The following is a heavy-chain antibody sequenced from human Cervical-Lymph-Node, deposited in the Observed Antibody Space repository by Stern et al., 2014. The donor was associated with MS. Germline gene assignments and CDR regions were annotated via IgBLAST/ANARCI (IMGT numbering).Heavy chain of an antibody. J-gene: IGHJ5*02. CDR3: ARLYGDYVGWFDP. CDR1: EYNFTNYW. V-gene: IGHV5-51*01. CDR2: IYPGDSDT. D-gene: IGHD4-17*01. Sequence: EVQLLESGAEVKKPGESLKISCKGSEYNFTNYWIGWVRQMPGKGLEWMGIIYPGDSDTRYSPSFQGQVTISADKSISTAYLQWSSLRASDTAMYFCARLYGDYVGWFDPWGQGTLVTVSS.